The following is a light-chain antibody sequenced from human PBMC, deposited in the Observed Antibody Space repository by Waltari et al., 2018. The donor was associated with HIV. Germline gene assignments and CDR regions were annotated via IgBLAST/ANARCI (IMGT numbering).Light chain of an antibody. CDR3: HQYGNSPRT. V-gene: IGKV3-20*01. CDR1: QSVSSSQ. J-gene: IGKJ2*01. Sequence: EIVLTQSPGPLSMSPGERAILSCRASQSVSSSQIAWYQQKRGQAPRLLIYGGSSRATGIPDRFSGSGSGTHHTLTISRLEPEDFAVYYCHQYGNSPRTFGQGTKLEIK. CDR2: GGS.